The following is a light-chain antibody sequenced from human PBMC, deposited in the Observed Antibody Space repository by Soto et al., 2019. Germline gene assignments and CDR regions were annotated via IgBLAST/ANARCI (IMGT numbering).Light chain of an antibody. CDR2: NNN. Sequence: QPVLTQPPSASGTPGQRVIISCSGSSSSIGSNTVNWYQQLPGMAPKLLIYNNNQRPSGVPDRFSGSKSGTSASLAISGLKSADEADYYCATWDDSRNKHFGTGTKLTVL. J-gene: IGLJ1*01. V-gene: IGLV1-44*01. CDR3: ATWDDSRNKH. CDR1: SSSIGSNT.